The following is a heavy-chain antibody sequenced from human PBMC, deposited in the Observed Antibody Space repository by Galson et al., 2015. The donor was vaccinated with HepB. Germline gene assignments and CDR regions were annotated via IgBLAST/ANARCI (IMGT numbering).Heavy chain of an antibody. CDR3: ARDQQWHFDP. CDR2: IIPIFGRA. V-gene: IGHV1-69*13. D-gene: IGHD6-19*01. J-gene: IGHJ5*02. CDR1: GGTFSRSA. Sequence: SVKVSCKASGGTFSRSAISWVRQAPGQGLEWMGGIIPIFGRANSPQKFQGRVTITADESTSTAYMELSSLRSEDTAVYYCARDQQWHFDPWGQGTLVTVSS.